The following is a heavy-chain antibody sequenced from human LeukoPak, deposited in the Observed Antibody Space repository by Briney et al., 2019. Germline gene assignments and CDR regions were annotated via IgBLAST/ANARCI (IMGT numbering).Heavy chain of an antibody. CDR1: GGSISSYY. D-gene: IGHD4-17*01. CDR3: ARDLVTVTKGFDI. CDR2: IYYSGST. V-gene: IGHV4-59*01. Sequence: SETLSLTCTVSGGSISSYYWSWIRQPPGKGLEWIGYIYYSGSTNYNPSLKSRVTISIDTSKNQFSLKLSSVTTADTAVYYCARDLVTVTKGFDIWGLGTMVSVSS. J-gene: IGHJ3*02.